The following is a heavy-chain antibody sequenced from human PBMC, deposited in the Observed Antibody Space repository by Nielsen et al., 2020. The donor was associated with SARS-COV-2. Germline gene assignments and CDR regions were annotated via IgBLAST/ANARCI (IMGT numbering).Heavy chain of an antibody. Sequence: GESLKISCAASGFTFANYGIHWVRQVAGRGLEWVAIVSRAGSDTFYAASVKGRFTISRDNSKNTVYLQMNSLRAADTAVYYCVKWVELDFGYYYYGMDVWGQGTTVTVSS. CDR2: VSRAGSDT. D-gene: IGHD1-26*01. J-gene: IGHJ6*02. CDR3: VKWVELDFGYYYYGMDV. V-gene: IGHV3-30*18. CDR1: GFTFANYG.